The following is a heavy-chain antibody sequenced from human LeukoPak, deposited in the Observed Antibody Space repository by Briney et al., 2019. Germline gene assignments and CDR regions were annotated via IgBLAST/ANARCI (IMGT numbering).Heavy chain of an antibody. CDR3: ARVAYYYDSSGYYSLGTFDI. V-gene: IGHV4-59*01. CDR1: GDSISSYY. CDR2: IYYSGST. Sequence: SETLSLTCTVSGDSISSYYWTWIRQPPGKGLEWIGYIYYSGSTNYSPSLKSRVIMSVDTSKNLFSLNLNSVTAADTAVYYCARVAYYYDSSGYYSLGTFDIWGQGTMVTVSS. D-gene: IGHD3-22*01. J-gene: IGHJ3*02.